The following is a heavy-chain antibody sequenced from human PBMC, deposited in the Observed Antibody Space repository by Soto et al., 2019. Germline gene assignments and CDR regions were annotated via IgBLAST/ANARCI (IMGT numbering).Heavy chain of an antibody. CDR1: GFTFSSYE. CDR3: AGCGSSAIDY. J-gene: IGHJ4*02. D-gene: IGHD1-26*01. Sequence: QTGGSLRLSCAASGFTFSSYEMNWVRQAPGKGLEWVSYISSSGSTIYYADSVKGRFTISRDNAKNSLYLQMNSLRAEDTAVYYCAGCGSSAIDYWGQGTLVTVSS. CDR2: ISSSGSTI. V-gene: IGHV3-48*03.